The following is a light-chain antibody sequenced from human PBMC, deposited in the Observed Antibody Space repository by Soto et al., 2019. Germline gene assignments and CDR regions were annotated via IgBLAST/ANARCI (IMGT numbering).Light chain of an antibody. CDR1: SSNIGNNA. V-gene: IGLV1-36*01. J-gene: IGLJ2*01. Sequence: QSVLTQPPSVSEAPRQRVTISCSGSSSNIGNNAVNWYQQLPGKAPKLLIYYDDLLSSGVSDRFSGSKSGTSASLAISGLQSEDEADYYCAAWDDSLNAVVFGGGTKVTVL. CDR3: AAWDDSLNAVV. CDR2: YDD.